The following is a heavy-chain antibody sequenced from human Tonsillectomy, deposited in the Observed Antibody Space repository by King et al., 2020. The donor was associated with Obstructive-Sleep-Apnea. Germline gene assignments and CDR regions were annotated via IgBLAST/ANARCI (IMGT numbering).Heavy chain of an antibody. CDR2: SYYSGKT. D-gene: IGHD3-9*01. Sequence: QLQESGPGLVKPSETLSLTCTVSGGSISSSSHYWAWVRQPPGKGLEWIASSYYSGKTYYNPSLKSRVTISTDTSKNQSSLMLSPVTAADPAVYYCAARYFEWSSQTNLGMCGWGRVTTVT. V-gene: IGHV4-39*01. J-gene: IGHJ6*02. CDR1: GGSISSSSHY. CDR3: AARYFEWSSQTNLGMCG.